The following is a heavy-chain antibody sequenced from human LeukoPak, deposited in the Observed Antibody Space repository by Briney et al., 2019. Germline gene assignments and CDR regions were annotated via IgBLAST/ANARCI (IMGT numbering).Heavy chain of an antibody. CDR2: TSSSDAGT. Sequence: GGSLRLSCAASGFTLSTYAMSWVRQTPGKGLEWVAATSSSDAGTYHADSVRGRFTISRDNSKNTLYLQMNSLRAEDTAVYYCARRSGIAVAGAFDYWGQGTLVTVSS. D-gene: IGHD6-19*01. CDR1: GFTLSTYA. V-gene: IGHV3-23*01. J-gene: IGHJ4*02. CDR3: ARRSGIAVAGAFDY.